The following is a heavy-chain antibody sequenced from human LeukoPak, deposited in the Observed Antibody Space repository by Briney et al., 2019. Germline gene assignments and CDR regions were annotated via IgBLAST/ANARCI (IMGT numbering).Heavy chain of an antibody. D-gene: IGHD3-22*01. Sequence: ASVKVSCKASGYTCTSYGISWVRQAPGQGLEWMGWISAYNGNTNYAQKLQGRVTMTTDTSTSTAYMELRSLRSDNTAVYYCARDYESGYYDSSGYYDDYWGQGTLVTVSS. CDR2: ISAYNGNT. CDR1: GYTCTSYG. J-gene: IGHJ4*02. CDR3: ARDYESGYYDSSGYYDDY. V-gene: IGHV1-18*01.